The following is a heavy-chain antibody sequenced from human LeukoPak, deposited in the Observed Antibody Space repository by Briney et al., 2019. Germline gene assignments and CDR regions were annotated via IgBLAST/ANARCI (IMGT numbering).Heavy chain of an antibody. J-gene: IGHJ5*02. V-gene: IGHV3-7*01. D-gene: IGHD3-10*01. Sequence: GGSLRLSCAASGFTFSSYWMSWVRQAPGKGLEWVADINQGGSEKYYVDSVEGRFTISRDNAKNSLYLKINNLRAEDTAVYYCARGLATGCDWFDPWGQGTLVTVSS. CDR3: ARGLATGCDWFDP. CDR1: GFTFSSYW. CDR2: INQGGSEK.